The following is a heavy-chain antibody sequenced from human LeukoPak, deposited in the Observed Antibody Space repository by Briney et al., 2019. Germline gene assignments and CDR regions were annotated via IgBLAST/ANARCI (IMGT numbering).Heavy chain of an antibody. D-gene: IGHD3-10*01. CDR2: VNSDGNST. J-gene: IGHJ3*02. V-gene: IGHV3-74*01. CDR3: ARELSTPVHAFDI. CDR1: GFTFSSYW. Sequence: QPGGSLRLSCAASGFTFSSYWMLWVRQAPGKGLVWVSRVNSDGNSTDYADSVKGRFTISRDNAKNTLYLQMNSLRAEDTAVYYCARELSTPVHAFDIWGQGTMVTVSS.